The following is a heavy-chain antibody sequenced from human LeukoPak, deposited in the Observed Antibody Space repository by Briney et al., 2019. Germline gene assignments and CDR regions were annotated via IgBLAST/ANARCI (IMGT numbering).Heavy chain of an antibody. Sequence: SETLSLTCTVSGYSISSGYYWGWIRQPPGKGLEWIGSIYHSGSTYYNPSLKSRVTISVDTSKNQFSLKLSSVTAADTAVYYCARRSNWIAYYYGSGSYWFDPWGQGTLVTVSS. J-gene: IGHJ5*02. CDR3: ARRSNWIAYYYGSGSYWFDP. V-gene: IGHV4-38-2*02. CDR2: IYHSGST. D-gene: IGHD3-10*01. CDR1: GYSISSGYY.